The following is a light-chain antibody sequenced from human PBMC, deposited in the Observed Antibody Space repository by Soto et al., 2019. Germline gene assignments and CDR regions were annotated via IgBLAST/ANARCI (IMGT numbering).Light chain of an antibody. CDR3: SSYTSSGTYV. J-gene: IGLJ1*01. CDR1: SSDVGGYNY. Sequence: QSALAQPASVSGSPGQSITISCPGTSSDVGGYNYVSWYQQHPGKAPQVMIYDVSNRPSGVSYRFSASKSGNTASLTISWLQAEDEADYFCSSYTSSGTYVLGTGTKVTVL. V-gene: IGLV2-14*01. CDR2: DVS.